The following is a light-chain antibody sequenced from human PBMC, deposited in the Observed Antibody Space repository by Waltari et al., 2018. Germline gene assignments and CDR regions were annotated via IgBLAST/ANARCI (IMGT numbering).Light chain of an antibody. Sequence: QLVLTQSPSASASLGASVKLTCTLSSGHSSYAITWHQQQPEKGPRYLMKLNSDGSHSKGDGIPDRFSGSSSGAERYLTISSLQSEDEADYYCQTWGTGTVVFGGG. CDR2: LNSDGSH. CDR3: QTWGTGTVV. CDR1: SGHSSYA. V-gene: IGLV4-69*01. J-gene: IGLJ2*01.